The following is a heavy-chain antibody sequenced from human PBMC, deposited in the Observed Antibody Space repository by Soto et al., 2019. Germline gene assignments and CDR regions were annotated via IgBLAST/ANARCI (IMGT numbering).Heavy chain of an antibody. Sequence: QVQLVESGGGVVQPGRSLRLSCAASGFTFSSYGMHWDRQAPGKGLEWVAVISYDGSNKYYADSVKGRFTISRDNSKNSLYLQMNSLRAEDTAVYYCAKGIVVVTGWTPAAFDYRGQGTLVTVSS. CDR3: AKGIVVVTGWTPAAFDY. V-gene: IGHV3-30*18. CDR1: GFTFSSYG. J-gene: IGHJ4*02. D-gene: IGHD3-22*01. CDR2: ISYDGSNK.